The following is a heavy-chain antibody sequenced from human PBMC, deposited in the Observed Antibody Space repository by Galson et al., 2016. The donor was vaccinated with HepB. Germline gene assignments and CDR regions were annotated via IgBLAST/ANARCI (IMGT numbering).Heavy chain of an antibody. D-gene: IGHD4-17*01. CDR2: ISSSGNSM. CDR1: GFTFSDYY. J-gene: IGHJ3*01. CDR3: ARDLPDDSVEYFDVFDL. V-gene: IGHV3-11*01. Sequence: SLRLSCAASGFTFSDYYMNWIRQAPGKGLEWISYISSSGNSMLYADSVRGRFTISRDNAEKSLYLQMSNLRAEDTAVYYCARDLPDDSVEYFDVFDLWGQGTIVTVSS.